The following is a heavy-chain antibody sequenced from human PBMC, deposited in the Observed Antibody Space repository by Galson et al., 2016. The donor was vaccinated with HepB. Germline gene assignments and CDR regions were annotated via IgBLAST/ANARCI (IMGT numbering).Heavy chain of an antibody. Sequence: PALVKPTQTLTLTCTFSGFSLSTNVVGVGWIRQPPGKALEWLALIDWDDDKYYSTSLKTRLTISKDTSKNQVVLTMTNMDPVDTATYYCARIGWYSGGWTYFDYWGRGTLVTVSS. CDR3: ARIGWYSGGWTYFDY. D-gene: IGHD6-19*01. CDR2: IDWDDDK. CDR1: GFSLSTNVVG. J-gene: IGHJ4*02. V-gene: IGHV2-70*01.